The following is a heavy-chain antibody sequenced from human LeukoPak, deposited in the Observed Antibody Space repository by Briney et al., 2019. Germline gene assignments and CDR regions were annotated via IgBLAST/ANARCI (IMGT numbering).Heavy chain of an antibody. CDR3: ARALGYCGSTKCNYGLDV. D-gene: IGHD2-2*01. CDR2: LYYSGGT. J-gene: IGHJ6*02. V-gene: IGHV4-39*01. Sequence: SETLSLTCIVSGGSISSNSYYWGWIRQPPGKGLEWIGSLYYSGGTYYNPSLKSRVTISVDTSKNQFSLRLSSVTAADTAVYYCARALGYCGSTKCNYGLDVWGQGTTVTVSS. CDR1: GGSISSNSYY.